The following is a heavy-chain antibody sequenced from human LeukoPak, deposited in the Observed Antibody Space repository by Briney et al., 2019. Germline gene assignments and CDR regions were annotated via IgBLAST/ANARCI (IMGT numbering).Heavy chain of an antibody. CDR1: GGSISSYY. J-gene: IGHJ3*02. CDR3: ARDPRVNYDSSGYDAFDI. CDR2: IYYSGST. D-gene: IGHD3-22*01. Sequence: SETLSLTCTVSGGSISSYYWSWIRQPPGKGLEWIGYIYYSGSTYYNPSLKSRVTISVDRSKNQFSLKLSSVTAADTAVYYCARDPRVNYDSSGYDAFDIWGQGTMVTVSS. V-gene: IGHV4-59*12.